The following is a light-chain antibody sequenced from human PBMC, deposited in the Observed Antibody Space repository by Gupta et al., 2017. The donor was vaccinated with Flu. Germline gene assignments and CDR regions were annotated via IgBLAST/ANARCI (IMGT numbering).Light chain of an antibody. J-gene: IGLJ3*02. Sequence: SAPPPPPPASGSPGQSVTISITGTVSDVGGYDYVSWYQQHPGKAPKLMIYEVSKRPSGVPDRFSGSKSGNTASLTVSGLQAEDEAEYYCCSYAGSDTWVFGGGTKLTVL. CDR3: CSYAGSDTWV. CDR2: EVS. V-gene: IGLV2-8*01. CDR1: VSDVGGYDY.